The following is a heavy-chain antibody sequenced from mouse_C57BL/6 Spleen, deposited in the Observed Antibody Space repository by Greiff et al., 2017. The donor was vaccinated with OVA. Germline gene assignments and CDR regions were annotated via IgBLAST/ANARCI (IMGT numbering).Heavy chain of an antibody. V-gene: IGHV1-9*01. Sequence: QVQLQQSGAELMKPGASVKLSCKATGYTFTGYWIEWVKQRPGHGLEWIGEILPGSGSTNYNEKFKGKATFTADTSSNTAYMQLSSLTTEDSAIYYCARTLLGYFSDYDGAMDYWGQGTSVTVSS. CDR3: ARTLLGYFSDYDGAMDY. J-gene: IGHJ4*01. CDR1: GYTFTGYW. CDR2: ILPGSGST. D-gene: IGHD2-4*01.